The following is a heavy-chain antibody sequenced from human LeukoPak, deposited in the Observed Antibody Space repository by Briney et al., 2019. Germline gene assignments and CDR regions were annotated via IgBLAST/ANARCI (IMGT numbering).Heavy chain of an antibody. CDR1: GFTFSSYA. Sequence: GASLRLSCAASGFTFSSYAMSWVRQAPGKGLEGVSAISGSGGSTYYADSVKGRFTISRDNSKNTLYLQMNSLRAEDTAVYYCAKEGLRIAAAGYFDYWGQGTLVTVSS. V-gene: IGHV3-23*01. D-gene: IGHD6-13*01. CDR2: ISGSGGST. J-gene: IGHJ4*02. CDR3: AKEGLRIAAAGYFDY.